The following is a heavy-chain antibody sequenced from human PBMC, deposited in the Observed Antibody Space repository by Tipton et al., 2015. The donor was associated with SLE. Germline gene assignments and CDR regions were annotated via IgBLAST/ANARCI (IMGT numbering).Heavy chain of an antibody. CDR1: GGSISSYY. D-gene: IGHD6-19*01. CDR3: ARGGDSGWTPFDY. V-gene: IGHV4-59*12. CDR2: LYYSGST. J-gene: IGHJ4*02. Sequence: TLSLTCTVSGGSISSYYWSWIRQPPGKGLEWIGYLYYSGSTNYNPSLKSRVTISVGTSKNQFSLKLSSVTAADTAVYYCARGGDSGWTPFDYWGQGTLVTVSS.